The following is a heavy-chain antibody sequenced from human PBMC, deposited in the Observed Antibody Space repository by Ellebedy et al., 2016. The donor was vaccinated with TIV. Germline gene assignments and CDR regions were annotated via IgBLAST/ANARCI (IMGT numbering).Heavy chain of an antibody. Sequence: MPSETLSLTCTVSGGSISSYYWSWIRQPPGKGLEWIGYIYYSGSTNYNPSLTSRVTISVDTSKNQFSLKLSSVTAADTAVYYCARRSDYYGSGSYFPWFDPWGQGTLVTVSS. CDR1: GGSISSYY. D-gene: IGHD3-10*01. J-gene: IGHJ5*02. V-gene: IGHV4-59*01. CDR2: IYYSGST. CDR3: ARRSDYYGSGSYFPWFDP.